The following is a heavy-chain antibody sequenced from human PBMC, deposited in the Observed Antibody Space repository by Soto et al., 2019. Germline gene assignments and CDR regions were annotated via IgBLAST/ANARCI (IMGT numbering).Heavy chain of an antibody. Sequence: SETLSLTCTVSGGSISSYYWSWIRQPPGKGLEWIGYIYYSGSTNYNPSLKSRVTISVDTSKNQFSLKLSSVTAADTAVYYCARPRSPHDAFDIWGKGTMVTVSS. CDR3: ARPRSPHDAFDI. V-gene: IGHV4-59*01. CDR2: IYYSGST. CDR1: GGSISSYY. J-gene: IGHJ3*02.